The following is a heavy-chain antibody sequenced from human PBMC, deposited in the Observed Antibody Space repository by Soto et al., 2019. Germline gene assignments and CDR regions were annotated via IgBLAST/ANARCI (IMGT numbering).Heavy chain of an antibody. Sequence: QITLKESGPTLVKPTQTLTLTCTFSGFSLSSSGVGVGWIRQPPGKALEWLALIYGDDGERYTPSLKTRLTTTKEPFKTQGVITMTNMEPVDTATYYCAHREGDDYVWGSYKAAVDVWGQGTMVTVSS. CDR2: IYGDDGE. CDR3: AHREGDDYVWGSYKAAVDV. D-gene: IGHD3-16*01. J-gene: IGHJ3*01. V-gene: IGHV2-5*02. CDR1: GFSLSSSGVG.